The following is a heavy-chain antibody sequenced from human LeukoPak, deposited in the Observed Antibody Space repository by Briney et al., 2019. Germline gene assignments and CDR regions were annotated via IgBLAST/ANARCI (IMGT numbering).Heavy chain of an antibody. Sequence: SETLSLACTVSGGSISSYYWSWVRQPPGKGLEWIGHIYYSGSTNYNPSLKSRVTMSVDTSKNQLSLKLRSVTAADTAVYYCARRGIVVRDALDIWGQGTMVIVSS. CDR1: GGSISSYY. V-gene: IGHV4-59*08. CDR2: IYYSGST. CDR3: ARRGIVVRDALDI. J-gene: IGHJ3*02. D-gene: IGHD2-2*01.